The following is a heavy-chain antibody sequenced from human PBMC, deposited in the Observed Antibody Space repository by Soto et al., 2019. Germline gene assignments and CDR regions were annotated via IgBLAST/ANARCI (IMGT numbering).Heavy chain of an antibody. D-gene: IGHD3-10*01. CDR2: IIPIFGTA. V-gene: IGHV1-69*12. CDR3: AREGGSVSFCYYAMDV. CDR1: GSTFSSYT. Sequence: QVQLVQSGAEVKKPGSSVKVSCKASGSTFSSYTITWVRQAPGQGLEWMGGIIPIFGTANYAQKFQGRVTTSVNESTSTAYMERSSLSSEDSAVYFCAREGGSVSFCYYAMDVWGQGTTFTVSS. J-gene: IGHJ6*02.